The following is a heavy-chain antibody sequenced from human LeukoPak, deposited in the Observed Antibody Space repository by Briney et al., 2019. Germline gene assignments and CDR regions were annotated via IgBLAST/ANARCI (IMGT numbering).Heavy chain of an antibody. CDR2: ISCDGDTQ. CDR3: AKEANHCSSRHYDY. V-gene: IGHV3-30*18. J-gene: IGHJ4*02. Sequence: GGSLRVSCADSGYTFNNFGMQWVRQTPGKGLEWVTVISCDGDTQYYADSVKGRFTISRDDSKNTLYLQMNSLRAEDTAVYYCAKEANHCSSRHYDYWGQGILVTVSS. CDR1: GYTFNNFG. D-gene: IGHD6-13*01.